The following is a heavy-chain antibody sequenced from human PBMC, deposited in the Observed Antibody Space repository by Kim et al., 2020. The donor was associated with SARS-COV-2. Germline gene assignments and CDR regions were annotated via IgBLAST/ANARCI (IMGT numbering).Heavy chain of an antibody. Sequence: SETLSLTCTVSGGSISSYYWSWIRQPPGKGLEWIGYIYYSGSTNYNPSLKSRVTISVDTSKNQFSLKLSSVTAADTAVYYCARTRDGYNSYYFDYWGQGT. V-gene: IGHV4-59*13. CDR1: GGSISSYY. D-gene: IGHD5-12*01. J-gene: IGHJ4*02. CDR3: ARTRDGYNSYYFDY. CDR2: IYYSGST.